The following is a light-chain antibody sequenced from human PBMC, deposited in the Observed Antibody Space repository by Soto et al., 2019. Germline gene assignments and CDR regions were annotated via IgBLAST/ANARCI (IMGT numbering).Light chain of an antibody. CDR2: DAS. V-gene: IGKV1-5*01. J-gene: IGKJ1*01. CDR3: QQYNSYPRT. CDR1: QSISSW. Sequence: DIPMTQSPSTLSASVGDRVTITCRASQSISSWLAWYQQKPGKAPKLLIYDASSLESGVPSRFSGSGSGTEFPLTISSLQPDDFATYYCQQYNSYPRTFDQGTKVEIK.